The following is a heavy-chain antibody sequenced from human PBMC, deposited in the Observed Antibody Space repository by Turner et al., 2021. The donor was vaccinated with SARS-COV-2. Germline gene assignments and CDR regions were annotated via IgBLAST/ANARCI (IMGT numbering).Heavy chain of an antibody. Sequence: QVQLVQSEAEVKKPGASVKVSCKASGYTFTGYYMHWVRQAPGQGLEWMGWINPNSGGTNYAQKFQGRVTMTRDTSISTAYMELSRLKSDDTAVYYCAREGVAVAGYYYGMDVWGQGTTVTVS. D-gene: IGHD6-19*01. CDR1: GYTFTGYY. J-gene: IGHJ6*02. CDR2: INPNSGGT. CDR3: AREGVAVAGYYYGMDV. V-gene: IGHV1-2*02.